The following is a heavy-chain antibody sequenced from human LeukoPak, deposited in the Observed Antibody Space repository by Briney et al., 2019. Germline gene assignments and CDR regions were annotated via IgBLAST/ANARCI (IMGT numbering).Heavy chain of an antibody. CDR2: INPNSGGT. V-gene: IGHV1-2*02. CDR1: GYTFTGYY. Sequence: GASVKVSCKASGYTFTGYYMHWVRQAPGQGLEWMGWINPNSGGTNYAQKFQGRVTMTRDTFTSTAYMELSRLRSDDTAVYYCARGPHIVVVVAATPGLLEFDYWGQGTLVTVSS. J-gene: IGHJ4*02. CDR3: ARGPHIVVVVAATPGLLEFDY. D-gene: IGHD2-15*01.